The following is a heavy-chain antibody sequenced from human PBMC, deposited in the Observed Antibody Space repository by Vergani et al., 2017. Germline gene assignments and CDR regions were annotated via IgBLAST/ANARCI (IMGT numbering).Heavy chain of an antibody. J-gene: IGHJ5*02. Sequence: EVQLLESGGGLVQPGGSLRLSCAASGFTFSSYAMSWVRQAPGKGLEWGSVIFSGGSSTYYADSVKGRFTISRDNSKNTLYLQMNNLRAEDTAVYYCAKDRPIASDIVVVPAAISWFDPWGQGTLVTVSS. CDR3: AKDRPIASDIVVVPAAISWFDP. V-gene: IGHV3-23*03. CDR2: IFSGGSST. CDR1: GFTFSSYA. D-gene: IGHD2-2*01.